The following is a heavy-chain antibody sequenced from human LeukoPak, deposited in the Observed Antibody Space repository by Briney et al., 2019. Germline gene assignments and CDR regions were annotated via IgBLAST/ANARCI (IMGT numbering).Heavy chain of an antibody. D-gene: IGHD7-27*01. Sequence: GGSLRLSCAASGFIFSSYAMSWVRQAPGQGLEWVSAIDSTGAYTWYADSVKGRFTISKASFKTILYLQMNSLRAEDAAVYYCAKDGGLWVSAHWGDSWGRGTLVTVSS. CDR1: GFIFSSYA. CDR3: AKDGGLWVSAHWGDS. CDR2: IDSTGAYT. V-gene: IGHV3-23*01. J-gene: IGHJ4*02.